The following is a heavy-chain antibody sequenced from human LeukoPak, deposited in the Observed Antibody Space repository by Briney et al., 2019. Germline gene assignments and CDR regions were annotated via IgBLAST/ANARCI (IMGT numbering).Heavy chain of an antibody. J-gene: IGHJ4*02. CDR3: ASWGVDYYDSSGYRPVDY. V-gene: IGHV3-30*19. D-gene: IGHD3-22*01. CDR1: GFTFSSYG. Sequence: GGSLRLSRAASGFTFSSYGMHWVRQAPGKGLEWVAVISYDGSNKYYADSVKGRFTISRDNSKNTLYLQMNSLRAEDTAVYYCASWGVDYYDSSGYRPVDYWGQGTLVTVSS. CDR2: ISYDGSNK.